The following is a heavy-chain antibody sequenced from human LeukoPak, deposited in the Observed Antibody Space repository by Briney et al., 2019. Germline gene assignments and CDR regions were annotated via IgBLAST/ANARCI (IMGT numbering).Heavy chain of an antibody. CDR3: ARMGYCTRATCGGAFDF. CDR1: GYTFTSYA. J-gene: IGHJ4*02. Sequence: ASVKVSCKASGYTFTSYAMNWVRQVPGQGLEWMGWINTNTENPAYAQGFTGRFVFSLDISVSTAYLQISSLKAEDTAVYYRARMGYCTRATCGGAFDFWGQGTLVTVSS. V-gene: IGHV7-4-1*02. D-gene: IGHD2-8*01. CDR2: INTNTENP.